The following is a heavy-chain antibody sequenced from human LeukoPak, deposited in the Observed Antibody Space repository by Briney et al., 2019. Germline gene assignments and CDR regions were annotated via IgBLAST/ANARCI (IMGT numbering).Heavy chain of an antibody. D-gene: IGHD3-10*01. Sequence: GGSLRLSCTASGFTFGDYAVSWFRQAPGKGLEWVGFIRSKAYGGTTEYAASVKGRFTISRYDSKSIAYLQMNSLKTEDTAVYYCTRDVITMVRGVIPFDYWGQGTLVTVSS. CDR3: TRDVITMVRGVIPFDY. CDR2: IRSKAYGGTT. J-gene: IGHJ4*02. V-gene: IGHV3-49*03. CDR1: GFTFGDYA.